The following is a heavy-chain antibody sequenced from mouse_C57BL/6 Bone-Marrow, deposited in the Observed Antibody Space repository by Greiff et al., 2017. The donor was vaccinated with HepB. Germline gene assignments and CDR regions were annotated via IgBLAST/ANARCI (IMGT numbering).Heavy chain of an antibody. CDR3: YYSQVPYFDY. D-gene: IGHD3-3*01. V-gene: IGHV1-64*01. Sequence: QVQLQQPGAELVKPGASVKLSRKASGYTFTSYWMHWVKQRPGQGLEWIGMIYPNSGSTNYNEKFKSKATLTVDKSSSTAYMQLSSLTSEDSSVYYCYYSQVPYFDYWGQGTTLTVSS. CDR2: IYPNSGST. J-gene: IGHJ2*01. CDR1: GYTFTSYW.